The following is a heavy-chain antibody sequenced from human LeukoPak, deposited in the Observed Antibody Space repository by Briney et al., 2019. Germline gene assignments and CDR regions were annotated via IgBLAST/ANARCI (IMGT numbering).Heavy chain of an antibody. V-gene: IGHV4-39*01. J-gene: IGHJ5*02. D-gene: IGHD6-13*01. CDR3: AGRPIAAGNNWFDP. Sequence: SETLSLTCTVSGGSISSAAYYWGWVRQPPGKGLDWIGSIYYTGTTYYSPPLQTRATLSLDTSKNQFSLKLTSVTAADTAVYFCAGRPIAAGNNWFDPWGQGTLVTVSS. CDR2: IYYTGTT. CDR1: GGSISSAAYY.